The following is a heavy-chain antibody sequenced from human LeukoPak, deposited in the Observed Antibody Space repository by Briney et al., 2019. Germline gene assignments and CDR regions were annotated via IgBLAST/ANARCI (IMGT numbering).Heavy chain of an antibody. CDR2: IYYTGST. D-gene: IGHD1-1*01. CDR1: GGSINGYY. CDR3: ARAGNNHDAFDI. V-gene: IGHV4-59*01. Sequence: SETLSLTCTVAGGSINGYYWSWIRQSPGKGLESLGYIYYTGSTNYNPSLKSRVTMSVDTSRNQFFLRLSSVTAADTAVYYCARAGNNHDAFDIWGQGTMVTVSS. J-gene: IGHJ3*02.